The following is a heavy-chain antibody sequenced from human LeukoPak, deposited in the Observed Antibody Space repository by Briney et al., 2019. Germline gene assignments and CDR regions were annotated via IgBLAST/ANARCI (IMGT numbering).Heavy chain of an antibody. D-gene: IGHD3-10*01. Sequence: SETLSLTCTVSGGSISSVDYYWRWIRQPPGRDLEWIGYIYYTGNTYYNPSLKSRVTISVDTSENQFSLKLSSVTAADTAVYYCARVYGSGTSRGFDPWGQGTLVTVSS. V-gene: IGHV4-30-4*08. J-gene: IGHJ5*02. CDR3: ARVYGSGTSRGFDP. CDR2: IYYTGNT. CDR1: GGSISSVDYY.